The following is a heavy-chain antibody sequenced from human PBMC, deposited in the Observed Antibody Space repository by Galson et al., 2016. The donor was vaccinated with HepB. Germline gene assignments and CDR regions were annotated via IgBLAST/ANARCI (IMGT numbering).Heavy chain of an antibody. CDR3: ARDVTVAGTVLDY. J-gene: IGHJ4*02. CDR1: GFTFSSYG. D-gene: IGHD4-23*01. V-gene: IGHV3-33*01. Sequence: SLRLSCAASGFTFSSYGIHWVRQAPGKGLEWVAVIWYDGNNKYYADSVKGRFTISRDNSKKTLYLQMNSLRGEDTAVYYCARDVTVAGTVLDYWGQGILVTVSS. CDR2: IWYDGNNK.